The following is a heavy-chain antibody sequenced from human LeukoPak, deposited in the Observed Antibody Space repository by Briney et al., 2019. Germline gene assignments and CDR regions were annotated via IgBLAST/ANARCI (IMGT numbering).Heavy chain of an antibody. CDR1: GYTLTELS. D-gene: IGHD2-2*01. Sequence: ASVTVSCKVSGYTLTELSMHWVRQAPGKGLEWMGGFDPEDGETIYAQKFQGRVTMTEDTSTDTAYMELSSLRSEDTAVYYCAPGMRGPYYYYGMDVWGQGTTVTVSS. V-gene: IGHV1-24*01. J-gene: IGHJ6*02. CDR3: APGMRGPYYYYGMDV. CDR2: FDPEDGET.